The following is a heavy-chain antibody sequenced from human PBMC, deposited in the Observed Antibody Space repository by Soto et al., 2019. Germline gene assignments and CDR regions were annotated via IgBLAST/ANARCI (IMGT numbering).Heavy chain of an antibody. J-gene: IGHJ4*02. CDR3: ARDPYSSTTVTIMEY. D-gene: IGHD4-17*01. Sequence: GWSLRLSCAASGFTFTRHSMNLVRQAAGKGLEWISYISDSSGTIYYADSVKGRLTTSRDNVQNSLYLQMNSLRDEDTAVHYCARDPYSSTTVTIMEYWGKGTQVTVSS. CDR2: ISDSSGTI. V-gene: IGHV3-48*02. CDR1: GFTFTRHS.